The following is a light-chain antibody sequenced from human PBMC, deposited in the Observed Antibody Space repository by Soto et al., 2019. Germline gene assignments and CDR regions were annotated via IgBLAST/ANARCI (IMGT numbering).Light chain of an antibody. J-gene: IGLJ1*01. Sequence: QSVLTQPASVSGSPGQSLTISCTGTSSDVGGYNYVSWYQQHPGKAPKLMIYDVSNRPSGVSNRFSGSKSGNTASLTISGLQAEDEADYYCSSYTSSSTFFGTGTKVTVL. V-gene: IGLV2-14*01. CDR3: SSYTSSSTF. CDR2: DVS. CDR1: SSDVGGYNY.